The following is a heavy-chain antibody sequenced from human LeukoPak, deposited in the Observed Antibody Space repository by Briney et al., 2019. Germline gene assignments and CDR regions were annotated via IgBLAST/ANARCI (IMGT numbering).Heavy chain of an antibody. J-gene: IGHJ3*02. CDR1: GLTFSNYW. CDR3: ARRAYSGYDDAFDM. Sequence: PGGSLRLSCVVSGLTFSNYWMNWVRQAPGKGLEWVAVIWYDGSEKHYADSVKGRFTISRDNSKNTVYLQMNSLRAEDTAVYYCARRAYSGYDDAFDMWGQGTVVTVSS. CDR2: IWYDGSEK. D-gene: IGHD5-12*01. V-gene: IGHV3-33*08.